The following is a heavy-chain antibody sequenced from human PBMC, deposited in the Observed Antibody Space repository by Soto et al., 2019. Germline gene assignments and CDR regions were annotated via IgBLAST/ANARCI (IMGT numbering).Heavy chain of an antibody. Sequence: PSETLSLTCTVSCGSISSYYWSWIRQPAGKGLEWIGRIYTSGSTNYNPSLKSRVTMSVDTSKNQFSLKLSSVTAADTAVYYCARTYDFWSGSGQYYYGMDVWGQGTTVTVSS. J-gene: IGHJ6*02. CDR2: IYTSGST. V-gene: IGHV4-4*07. D-gene: IGHD3-3*01. CDR3: ARTYDFWSGSGQYYYGMDV. CDR1: CGSISSYY.